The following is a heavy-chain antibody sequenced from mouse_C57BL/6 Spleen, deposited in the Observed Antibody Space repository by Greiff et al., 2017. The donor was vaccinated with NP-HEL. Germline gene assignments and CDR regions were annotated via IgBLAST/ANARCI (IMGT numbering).Heavy chain of an antibody. D-gene: IGHD1-1*01. CDR1: GYSITSGYY. CDR2: ISYDGSN. J-gene: IGHJ3*01. Sequence: EVQLQESGPGLVKPSQSLSLTCSVTGYSITSGYYWNWIRQFPGNKLEWMGYISYDGSNNYNPSLKNRISITRDTSKNQFFLKLNSVTTEDTATYYCARNSPDYYGSSPFAYWGQGTLVTVSA. CDR3: ARNSPDYYGSSPFAY. V-gene: IGHV3-6*01.